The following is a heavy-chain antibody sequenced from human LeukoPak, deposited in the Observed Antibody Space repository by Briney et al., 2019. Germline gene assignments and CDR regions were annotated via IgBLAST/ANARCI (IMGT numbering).Heavy chain of an antibody. V-gene: IGHV3-23*01. CDR3: AKTSLGHPPYYCTMDV. D-gene: IGHD7-27*01. J-gene: IGHJ6*02. CDR1: GSSFNNYA. CDR2: IGGSGTST. Sequence: GGSLRLSCAASGSSFNNYAMIWVRQAPGKGLEWVSAIGGSGTSTFYADSVKGRFTISRDNSKNTLYLQMNSLRAEDTAVYYCAKTSLGHPPYYCTMDVWGQGTTVTVSS.